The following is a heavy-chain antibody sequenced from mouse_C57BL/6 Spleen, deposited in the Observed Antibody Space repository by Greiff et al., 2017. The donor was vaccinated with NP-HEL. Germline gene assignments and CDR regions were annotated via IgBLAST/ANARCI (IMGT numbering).Heavy chain of an antibody. CDR2: IDPENGDT. V-gene: IGHV14-4*01. CDR1: GFNIKDDY. CDR3: TTENY. J-gene: IGHJ2*01. Sequence: VQLQQSGAELVRPGASVKLSCKASGFNIKDDYMHWVKQRPEQGLEWIGWIDPENGDTEYASKLQGKATITADTSSNTTDLQLGSLTSEDTAVYCCTTENYWGQGTTLTVSS.